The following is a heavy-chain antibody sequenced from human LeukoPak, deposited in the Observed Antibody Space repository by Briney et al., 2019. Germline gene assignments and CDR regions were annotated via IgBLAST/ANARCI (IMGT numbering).Heavy chain of an antibody. Sequence: GASVKVSCKTSGYTFTGYYVHWVRQAPGQGLEWMGWINPNSGGTKYSPKFQTRVTMARDTSISTAYMELSGLTSDDTAVYYCARDAYAGFSSSRHEDHWGQGTLVTVSS. CDR2: INPNSGGT. V-gene: IGHV1-2*02. J-gene: IGHJ4*02. CDR3: ARDAYAGFSSSRHEDH. CDR1: GYTFTGYY. D-gene: IGHD2-2*01.